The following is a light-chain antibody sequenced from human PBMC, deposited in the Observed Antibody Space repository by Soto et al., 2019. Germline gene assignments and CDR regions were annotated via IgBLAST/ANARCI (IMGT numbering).Light chain of an antibody. CDR1: QSVSSN. CDR2: GAS. V-gene: IGKV3-15*01. J-gene: IGKJ1*01. CDR3: QQYNNWSPAT. Sequence: EIVMTQSPATLSVSPGERATLSCRASQSVSSNLAWYQQKPGQAPRLLIYGASTRATGIPARFSGSGSGTEFTLTISSLQSEDFAVYYCQQYNNWSPATFGQGTEV.